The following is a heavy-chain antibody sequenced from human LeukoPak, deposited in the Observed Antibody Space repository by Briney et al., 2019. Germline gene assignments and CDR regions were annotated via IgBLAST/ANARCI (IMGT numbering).Heavy chain of an antibody. CDR2: INWNGGST. CDR1: GFTFDDYG. Sequence: GGSLRLSCAASGFTFDDYGMSWVRQAPGKGLEWVSGINWNGGSTGYADSVKGRFTISRDNAKNSLYLQMNSLRAEDTAVYYCAKGDDYGDYGGPFDYWGQGTLVTVSS. J-gene: IGHJ4*02. CDR3: AKGDDYGDYGGPFDY. D-gene: IGHD4-17*01. V-gene: IGHV3-20*04.